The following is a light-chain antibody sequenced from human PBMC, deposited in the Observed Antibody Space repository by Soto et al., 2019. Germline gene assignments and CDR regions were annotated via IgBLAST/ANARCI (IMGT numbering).Light chain of an antibody. CDR3: QQYGSSPIT. Sequence: EIVLTQSPATLSLSPGEIATLYCRASQSIGLAIALYQHKPGQAPRLLIFDASQRATGIPARFSGSGSGTDFTLTISRLGPEDFAVYYCQQYGSSPITFGQGTRLEIK. V-gene: IGKV3-20*01. J-gene: IGKJ5*01. CDR1: QSIGLA. CDR2: DAS.